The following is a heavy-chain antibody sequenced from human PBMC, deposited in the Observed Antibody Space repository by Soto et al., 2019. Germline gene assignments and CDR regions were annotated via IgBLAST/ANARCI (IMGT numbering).Heavy chain of an antibody. CDR1: GGTFSSYA. V-gene: IGHV1-69*06. J-gene: IGHJ3*02. Sequence: ASVKVSCKASGGTFSSYAISWVRQAPGQGLEWMGGIIPIFGTANYAQKFQGRVTITADKSTSTAYMELSSLRSEDTAVYYCARGNCSGGSCYPSPDAFDIWGQGTMVTVSS. D-gene: IGHD2-15*01. CDR2: IIPIFGTA. CDR3: ARGNCSGGSCYPSPDAFDI.